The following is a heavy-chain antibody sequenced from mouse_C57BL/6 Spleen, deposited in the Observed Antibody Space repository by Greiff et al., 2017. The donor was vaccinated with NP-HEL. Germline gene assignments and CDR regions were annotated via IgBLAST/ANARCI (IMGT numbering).Heavy chain of an antibody. CDR2: INPGSGGT. CDR3: ARSDYYDSFDY. Sequence: QVQLQQSGAELVRPGTSVKVSCKASGYAFTNYLIEWVKQRPGQGLEWIGVINPGSGGTNYNEKFKGKATLTADKSSSTAYMQLSSLTSEDSAVYFCARSDYYDSFDYWGQGTTLTVSS. J-gene: IGHJ2*01. D-gene: IGHD2-4*01. V-gene: IGHV1-54*01. CDR1: GYAFTNYL.